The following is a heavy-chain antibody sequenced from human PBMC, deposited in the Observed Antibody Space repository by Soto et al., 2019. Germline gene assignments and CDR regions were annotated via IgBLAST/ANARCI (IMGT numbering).Heavy chain of an antibody. V-gene: IGHV3-21*01. CDR2: ISSSSSYI. CDR1: GFTFSSYS. Sequence: PGGPLSLSSAASGFTFSSYSMNWVGRAPGKGLEWVSTISSSSSYIYYADSVKGRFTSSRDNAKNSLYLQMNSLRAEDTAVYYCARDSGYGQWLGQWELTARRDYWGQGTLVTVSS. CDR3: ARDSGYGQWLGQWELTARRDY. D-gene: IGHD1-26*01. J-gene: IGHJ4*02.